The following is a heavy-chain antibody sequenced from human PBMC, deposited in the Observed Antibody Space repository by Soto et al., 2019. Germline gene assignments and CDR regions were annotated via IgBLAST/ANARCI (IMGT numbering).Heavy chain of an antibody. V-gene: IGHV4-31*03. D-gene: IGHD5-12*01. CDR2: IYNNGNT. Sequence: SETLSLTCTVSGGSIISGADYWSLIRQHPGKGLEWIGYIYNNGNTYYNPSLESRLIISVDTSKNQFSLKLSSVTAADTAVYYCAVMVGGYSGYDSVVYYYYGMDVWGQGTTVTVSS. CDR3: AVMVGGYSGYDSVVYYYYGMDV. CDR1: GGSIISGADY. J-gene: IGHJ6*02.